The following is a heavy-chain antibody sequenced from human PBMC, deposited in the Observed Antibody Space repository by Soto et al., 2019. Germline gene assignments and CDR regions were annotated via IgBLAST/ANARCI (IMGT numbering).Heavy chain of an antibody. CDR3: ASATYTTSIFGVVIILYYVMDV. D-gene: IGHD3-3*01. J-gene: IGHJ6*02. CDR2: IIPIFGTA. V-gene: IGHV1-69*13. CDR1: GGPFSSYA. Sequence: SVKISSTASGGPFSSYAFSWERQAPGQGLEWMGGIIPIFGTANYAQKFQGRVTITADESTSTAYMELSSLRSEDTAVYYCASATYTTSIFGVVIILYYVMDVWPQSTTVTVS.